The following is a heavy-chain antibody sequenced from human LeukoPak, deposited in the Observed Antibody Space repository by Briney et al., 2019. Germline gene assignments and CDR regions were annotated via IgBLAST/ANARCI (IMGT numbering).Heavy chain of an antibody. CDR1: GFTFSSYA. CDR2: ISGSGGST. D-gene: IGHD3-10*01. V-gene: IGHV3-23*01. Sequence: GGSLRLSCAASGFTFSSYAMSWVRQAPGKGLEWVSAISGSGGSTYYADSVKGRFTISRDNSKNTLYLQMNSLRAEDTAVYYCAKVKSPPMVRGVIGAFDIWGQGTMVTVSS. J-gene: IGHJ3*02. CDR3: AKVKSPPMVRGVIGAFDI.